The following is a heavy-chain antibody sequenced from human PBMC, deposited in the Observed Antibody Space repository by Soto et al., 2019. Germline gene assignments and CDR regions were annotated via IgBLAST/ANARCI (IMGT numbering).Heavy chain of an antibody. CDR3: ARDAPRGNTDLYFAL. D-gene: IGHD4-17*01. J-gene: IGHJ2*01. CDR2: ISPGKGNT. V-gene: IGHV1-3*01. CDR1: GYTFSNYA. Sequence: QVQLVQSGSEVKKPGASVKVSCKASGYTFSNYAIHWVRQAPGQRLEWMGWISPGKGNTKYSQKFQGRVTITRYTSARTAYMELSSLRSEDTAVYYCARDAPRGNTDLYFALWGRGTLVTVSS.